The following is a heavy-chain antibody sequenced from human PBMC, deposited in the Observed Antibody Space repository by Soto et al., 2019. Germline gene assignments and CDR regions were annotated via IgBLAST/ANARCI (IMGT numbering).Heavy chain of an antibody. J-gene: IGHJ4*02. V-gene: IGHV4-59*01. Sequence: SETLSLTCTVSGGSISSNYWTWIRQPPGKGLEWIGYVYNSGSTNYNPSLKSRVTISEDTSKSQFSQKVNSMTAADTAVYYCARYRREAVAGYTLDNWGQGILVTVSS. CDR3: ARYRREAVAGYTLDN. CDR1: GGSISSNY. CDR2: VYNSGST. D-gene: IGHD6-13*01.